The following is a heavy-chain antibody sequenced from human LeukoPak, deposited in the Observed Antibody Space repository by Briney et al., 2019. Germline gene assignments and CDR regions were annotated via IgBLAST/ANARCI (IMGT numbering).Heavy chain of an antibody. Sequence: PSETLSLTCTVSGGSISSYYWSWIRQPPGKGLEWIGYIYYSGSTNYNPSLKSRVTISVDTSKNQFSLKLSSVTAADTAVYYCARVSAAADYWFDPWGQGTLVTVSS. CDR3: ARVSAAADYWFDP. D-gene: IGHD6-13*01. CDR1: GGSISSYY. CDR2: IYYSGST. V-gene: IGHV4-59*01. J-gene: IGHJ5*02.